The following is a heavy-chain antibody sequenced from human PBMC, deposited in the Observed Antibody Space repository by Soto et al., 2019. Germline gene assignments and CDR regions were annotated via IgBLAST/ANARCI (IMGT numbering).Heavy chain of an antibody. D-gene: IGHD3-22*01. CDR3: AKDHYYDSSGDFDY. CDR1: GYTFTSYG. J-gene: IGHJ4*02. V-gene: IGHV1-18*04. CDR2: ISAYNGNT. Sequence: QVQLVQSGAEVKKPGASVKVSCKASGYTFTSYGISWVLQAPGQGLAWMGGISAYNGNTNYAQKLQGRVTMTTDTSTSTAYMELRRLRSDDTDVYYCAKDHYYDSSGDFDYWGQGTLVTVSS.